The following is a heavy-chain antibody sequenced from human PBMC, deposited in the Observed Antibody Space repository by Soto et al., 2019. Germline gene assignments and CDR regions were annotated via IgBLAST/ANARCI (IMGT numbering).Heavy chain of an antibody. Sequence: QVQLVQSGAEVKKPGSSVKVSCKSSGGTFSTYAISWVRQAPGQGLEWMGGIIPIFGTANYAQKFQGRVTITADESTTXAYXEXTSLRSEDTAVYYCARDEMVVATGSRTWHYYYGMDVWGQGTTVTVSS. CDR1: GGTFSTYA. D-gene: IGHD2-15*01. J-gene: IGHJ6*02. V-gene: IGHV1-69*12. CDR3: ARDEMVVATGSRTWHYYYGMDV. CDR2: IIPIFGTA.